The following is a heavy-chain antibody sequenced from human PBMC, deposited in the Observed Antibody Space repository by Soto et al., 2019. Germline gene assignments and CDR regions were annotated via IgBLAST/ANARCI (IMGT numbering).Heavy chain of an antibody. CDR3: ARQEGKWELPPHFDY. CDR2: ISGHNGNT. Sequence: ASVKVSCKASGYTFSDYGFSWVRQAPGQGLEWMGWISGHNGNTNYAQKFQGRATMTIDTSTSTAYMELWSLRSDDTAVYYCARQEGKWELPPHFDYWGQGTPVTVSS. J-gene: IGHJ4*02. V-gene: IGHV1-18*04. CDR1: GYTFSDYG. D-gene: IGHD1-26*01.